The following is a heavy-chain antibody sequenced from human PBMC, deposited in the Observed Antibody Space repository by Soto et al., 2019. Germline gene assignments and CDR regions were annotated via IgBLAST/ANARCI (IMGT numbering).Heavy chain of an antibody. CDR3: AKSTNGYLSSYYYYGMDV. Sequence: GGSLRLSCAASGFTFSSYAMSWVRQAPGKGLEWVSAISGSGGSTYYADSVKGRFTISRDNSKNTLYLQMNSLRAEDTAVYYCAKSTNGYLSSYYYYGMDVWGQGTTVTVSS. D-gene: IGHD2-8*01. CDR1: GFTFSSYA. J-gene: IGHJ6*02. CDR2: ISGSGGST. V-gene: IGHV3-23*01.